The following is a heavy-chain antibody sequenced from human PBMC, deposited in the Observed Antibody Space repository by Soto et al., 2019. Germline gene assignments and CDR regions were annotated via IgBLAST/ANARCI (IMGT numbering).Heavy chain of an antibody. CDR2: ISGSGGST. CDR1: VSTFSSYA. D-gene: IGHD3-10*01. J-gene: IGHJ4*02. CDR3: AKSILLMVRGDSTDFDY. Sequence: GGPMRLSCAASVSTFSSYAMSWVRPAPGKGLEWGSAISGSGGSTYYADSVKDRFTISRDNSKNTLYLQMNSLRAEDAAVYYCAKSILLMVRGDSTDFDYWRQGTQVNVSS. V-gene: IGHV3-23*01.